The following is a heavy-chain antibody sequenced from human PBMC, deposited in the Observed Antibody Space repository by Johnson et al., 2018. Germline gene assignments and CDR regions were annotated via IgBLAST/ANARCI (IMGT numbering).Heavy chain of an antibody. D-gene: IGHD3-16*01. CDR1: GFTFSSYA. J-gene: IGHJ3*02. CDR2: IRSKAYGGTT. V-gene: IGHV3-49*04. Sequence: EVQLVESGGGLVQPGGSLRLSCAASGFTFSSYAMSWVRQAPGKGLEWVGFIRSKAYGGTTEYAASVKGGFTISRDDSKSLAYLQVNSLKTEDTAVYYCTRVIGGWPFEIWGQGTMVTVSS. CDR3: TRVIGGWPFEI.